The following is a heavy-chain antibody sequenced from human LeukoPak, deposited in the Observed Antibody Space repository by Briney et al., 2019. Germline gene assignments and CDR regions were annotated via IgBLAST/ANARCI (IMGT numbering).Heavy chain of an antibody. D-gene: IGHD2-2*01. Sequence: SETLSLTCTVSGGSINDHYWSWIRQPPGKGLELTGHIHSTGNTFYKPSLKSRITISLDTSRNQFSLRLSSVTAADTAVYYCARFSSGCSTASCYLDYWGQGTLVTVSS. J-gene: IGHJ4*02. CDR3: ARFSSGCSTASCYLDY. CDR1: GGSINDHY. CDR2: IHSTGNT. V-gene: IGHV4-59*11.